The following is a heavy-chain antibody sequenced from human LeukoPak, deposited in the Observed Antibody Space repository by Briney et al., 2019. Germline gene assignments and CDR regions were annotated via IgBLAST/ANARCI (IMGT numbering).Heavy chain of an antibody. CDR2: INNDGSST. J-gene: IGHJ4*02. D-gene: IGHD3-16*01. V-gene: IGHV3-74*01. Sequence: PGGSLRLSCAASGFTFSNNYMHWVRQGPGKRLVWVSRINNDGSSTNYADSVKGRFTISRDNAKNTLYLQMNSLRAEDTAVYYCARGYTYAHDYWGQGTLVTVSS. CDR1: GFTFSNNY. CDR3: ARGYTYAHDY.